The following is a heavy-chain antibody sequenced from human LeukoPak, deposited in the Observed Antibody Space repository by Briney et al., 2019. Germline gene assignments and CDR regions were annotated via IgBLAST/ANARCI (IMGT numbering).Heavy chain of an antibody. J-gene: IGHJ3*02. CDR1: GFTFSSYW. CDR2: INTDGSST. D-gene: IGHD1-26*01. V-gene: IGHV3-74*01. CDR3: ARAGLIVGSRMDAFDI. Sequence: GGSLRRSCAASGFTFSSYWMHWVRQAPGKGLVWVSLINTDGSSTSYADSGKGRFTISRDNAKNTLYLQMNSLRAEDTAGYYCARAGLIVGSRMDAFDIWGQGTMVTVSS.